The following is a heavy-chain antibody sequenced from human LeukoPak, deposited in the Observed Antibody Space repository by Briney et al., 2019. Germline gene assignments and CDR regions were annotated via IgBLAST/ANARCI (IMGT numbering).Heavy chain of an antibody. CDR2: IYYSGST. CDR3: VRHYGSGSYYF. V-gene: IGHV4-59*08. CDR1: GGSINSYY. J-gene: IGHJ4*02. D-gene: IGHD3-10*01. Sequence: PSETLSLTCTVSGGSINSYYWGWIRQPPGKGLEWIGYIYYSGSTNYNPSLKSRVTISIDTSKNQFSLKLSSVTAADTAVYYCVRHYGSGSYYFWGQGTLVTVSS.